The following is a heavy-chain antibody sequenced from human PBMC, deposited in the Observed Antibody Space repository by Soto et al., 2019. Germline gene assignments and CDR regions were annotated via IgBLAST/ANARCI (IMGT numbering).Heavy chain of an antibody. CDR2: ISYDGSNK. D-gene: IGHD3-3*01. Sequence: PGGSLRLSCAASGFTFSSYGMHWVRQAPGKGLEWVAVISYDGSNKYYADSVKGRFTISRDNSKNTLYLQMNSLRAEDTAVYYCAKEGRFWSGYSYYYYGMDVWGQGTPVTVSS. CDR1: GFTFSSYG. J-gene: IGHJ6*02. CDR3: AKEGRFWSGYSYYYYGMDV. V-gene: IGHV3-30*18.